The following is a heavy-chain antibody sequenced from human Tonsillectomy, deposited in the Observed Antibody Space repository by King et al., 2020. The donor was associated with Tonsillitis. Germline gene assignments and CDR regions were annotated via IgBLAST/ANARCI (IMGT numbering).Heavy chain of an antibody. Sequence: VQLVESGGGAVQPGRSLRLSCAASGFTFSGYGMHWVRQAPGKGLEWVALISYDGTNTYYIDSVKGRFTISRDNSKDTLHLQMNSLRAEDTAVYFCAKARRPFYDILTGYSYYYAVDVWGQGTTVTVS. CDR2: ISYDGTNT. CDR1: GFTFSGYG. D-gene: IGHD3-9*01. CDR3: AKARRPFYDILTGYSYYYAVDV. J-gene: IGHJ6*02. V-gene: IGHV3-30*18.